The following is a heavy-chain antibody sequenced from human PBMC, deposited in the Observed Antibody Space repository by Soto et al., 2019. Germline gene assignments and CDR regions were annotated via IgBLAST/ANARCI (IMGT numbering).Heavy chain of an antibody. J-gene: IGHJ5*02. D-gene: IGHD3-10*01. CDR2: INPYSGGA. Sequence: ASLKVSCKASGYTFTGYFMHWVRQAPGQGLEWMGWINPYSGGADYAQSFQGRVTMTRDTSISTVYMELSRLRFDDTAVYYCARVIRGAYYNSPLDTWGQGTVVTVSS. V-gene: IGHV1-2*02. CDR3: ARVIRGAYYNSPLDT. CDR1: GYTFTGYF.